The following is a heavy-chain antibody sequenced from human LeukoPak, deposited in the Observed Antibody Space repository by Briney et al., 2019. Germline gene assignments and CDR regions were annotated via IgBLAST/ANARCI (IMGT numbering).Heavy chain of an antibody. CDR2: IWYDGSNK. CDR3: ARDPLHSVAGKSRSLDY. V-gene: IGHV3-33*08. J-gene: IGHJ4*02. CDR1: GFTFSSYS. Sequence: PGGSLRLSCAASGFTFSSYSMNWVRQAPGKGLEWVAVIWYDGSNKYYADSVKGRFTISRDNSKNTLYLQMNSLRAEDTAVYYCARDPLHSVAGKSRSLDYWGQGTLVTVSS. D-gene: IGHD6-19*01.